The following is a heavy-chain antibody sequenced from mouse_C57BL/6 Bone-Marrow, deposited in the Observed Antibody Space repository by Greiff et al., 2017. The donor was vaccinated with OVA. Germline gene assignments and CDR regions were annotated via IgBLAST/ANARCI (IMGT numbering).Heavy chain of an antibody. CDR2: IDPDNGDT. D-gene: IGHD2-3*01. CDR3: TTGGYYRYYAMDY. CDR1: GFNFTDYY. V-gene: IGHV14-1*01. J-gene: IGHJ4*01. Sequence: VQLQQSGAELVRPGASVKLSCTASGFNFTDYYLHWVKQRPEPGLEWIGRIDPDNGDTEYAPKFQGKATRTADTSSNTAYMQLSSLTSEDTAVYYCTTGGYYRYYAMDYWGQGTSVTVAS.